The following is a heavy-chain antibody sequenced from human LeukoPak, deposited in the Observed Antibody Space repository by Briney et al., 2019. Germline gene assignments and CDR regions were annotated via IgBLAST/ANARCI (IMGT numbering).Heavy chain of an antibody. J-gene: IGHJ4*02. CDR3: ARAQRNLYYGSGSGIYYFDY. CDR2: IYYSGST. CDR1: GGSISSSSYY. V-gene: IGHV4-39*07. D-gene: IGHD3-10*01. Sequence: PSETLSLTCTVSGGSISSSSYYWGWLRQPPGMGLEWIGSIYYSGSTYYNPSLKSRVTISVDTSKNQFSLKLSSVTAEDTAVYYCARAQRNLYYGSGSGIYYFDYWGQGTLVTVSS.